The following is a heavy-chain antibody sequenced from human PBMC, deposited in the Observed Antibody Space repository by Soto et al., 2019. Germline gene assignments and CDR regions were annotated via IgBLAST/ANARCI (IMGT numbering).Heavy chain of an antibody. CDR3: ARVWFGELYPWFDP. CDR2: IYHSGST. V-gene: IGHV4-59*01. CDR1: GGSISSYY. J-gene: IGHJ5*02. Sequence: SETLSLTCTVSGGSISSYYWSWIRRPPGKGLEWIGYIYHSGSTNYNPSLKGRVTISADTSKNQFSLKLSSVTAADTAVYYCARVWFGELYPWFDPWGQGTLVTVSS. D-gene: IGHD3-10*01.